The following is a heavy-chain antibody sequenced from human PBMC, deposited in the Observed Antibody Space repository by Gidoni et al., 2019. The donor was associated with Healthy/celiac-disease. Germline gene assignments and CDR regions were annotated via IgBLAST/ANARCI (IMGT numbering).Heavy chain of an antibody. Sequence: QLQLQESGPGLVKPSETLSLTCTVSGGSISSSSYYWGWIRQPPGKGLEWIGSIYYSGSTYYNPSLKSRVTISVDTSKNQFSLKLSSVTAADTAVYYCARGTASGWYDYWGQGTLVTVSS. D-gene: IGHD6-19*01. CDR3: ARGTASGWYDY. CDR2: IYYSGST. V-gene: IGHV4-39*07. J-gene: IGHJ4*02. CDR1: GGSISSSSYY.